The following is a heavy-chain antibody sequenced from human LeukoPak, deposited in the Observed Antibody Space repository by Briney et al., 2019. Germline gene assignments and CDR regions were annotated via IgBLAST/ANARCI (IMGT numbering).Heavy chain of an antibody. D-gene: IGHD3-22*01. V-gene: IGHV1-3*01. J-gene: IGHJ4*02. CDR1: GYTFTSYA. CDR3: ARYGDDSSGYYFDY. Sequence: ASVKVSCKASGYTFTSYAMHWVRQAPGQRLEWMGWINAGNGNTKYSQKFQGRVTITRDTSASTAYMELSSLRSEDTAVYYSARYGDDSSGYYFDYWGQGTLVTVSS. CDR2: INAGNGNT.